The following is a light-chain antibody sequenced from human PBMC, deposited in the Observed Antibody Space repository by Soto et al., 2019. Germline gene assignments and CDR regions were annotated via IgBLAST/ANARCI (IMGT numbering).Light chain of an antibody. V-gene: IGKV1-5*01. J-gene: IGKJ2*01. Sequence: DIQMTQSPSTLSAYVGDRVTITCRASQSIFNWLAWYQRKPGKAPNLLIYDASSLQSGVPARFSGSGSGTEFTLTISSLQPDDSATYYCHQYKSATFGQGTKLEI. CDR3: HQYKSAT. CDR1: QSIFNW. CDR2: DAS.